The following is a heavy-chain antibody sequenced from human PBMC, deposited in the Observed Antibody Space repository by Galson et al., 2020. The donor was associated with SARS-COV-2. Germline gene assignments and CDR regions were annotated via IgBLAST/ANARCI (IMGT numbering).Heavy chain of an antibody. J-gene: IGHJ5*02. Sequence: ASETLSLTCSVSGGSISENYWSWIRQPPGKGLEWIGYMFYSGSTNSSPSLKSRVTMSIDTSRNQFSLTLSSVTAADTAVYYCARGTSHYDSSDSNWFDPWGQGTLVTVSS. CDR1: GGSISENY. CDR3: ARGTSHYDSSDSNWFDP. D-gene: IGHD3-22*01. CDR2: MFYSGST. V-gene: IGHV4-59*01.